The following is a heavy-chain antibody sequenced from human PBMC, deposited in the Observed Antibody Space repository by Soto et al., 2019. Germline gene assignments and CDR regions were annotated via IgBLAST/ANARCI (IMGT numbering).Heavy chain of an antibody. J-gene: IGHJ5*02. Sequence: SETLSLTCTVSGGSISSSSYYWGWIRQPPGKGLEWIGSIYYSGSTYYNPSLKSRVTISVDTSKNQFSLKLSSVTAADTAVYYCARGYYDSSGYYGRVDNWFDPWGQGTLVTSPQ. CDR2: IYYSGST. CDR3: ARGYYDSSGYYGRVDNWFDP. D-gene: IGHD3-22*01. CDR1: GGSISSSSYY. V-gene: IGHV4-39*01.